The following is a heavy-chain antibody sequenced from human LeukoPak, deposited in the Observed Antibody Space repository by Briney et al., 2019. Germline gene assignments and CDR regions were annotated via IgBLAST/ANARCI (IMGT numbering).Heavy chain of an antibody. V-gene: IGHV3-20*04. CDR2: INWNGGST. D-gene: IGHD3-10*01. J-gene: IGHJ4*02. CDR1: GFTFDDYG. CDR3: AKDMVRGVIITYYFDY. Sequence: GGSLRLSCAASGFTFDDYGMSWVRQAPGKGLEWVSGINWNGGSTYYADSVKGRFTISRDNSKNTLYLQMNSLRAEDTAVYYCAKDMVRGVIITYYFDYWGQGTLVTVSS.